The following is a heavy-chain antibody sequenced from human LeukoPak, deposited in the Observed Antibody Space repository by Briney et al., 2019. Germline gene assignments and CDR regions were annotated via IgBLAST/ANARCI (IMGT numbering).Heavy chain of an antibody. CDR1: GFNFGAYA. V-gene: IGHV3-49*04. J-gene: IGHJ5*02. CDR3: TRNGRGCSSTSCYAGRFDP. CDR2: VTSQAFGGRI. Sequence: GGSLRLSCTASGFNFGAYAMSWVRQAPGKGLEWVGFVTSQAFGGRIEYAASVRGRFTISRDDSKSTAYLQTNSLKTEDTAVYFCTRNGRGCSSTSCYAGRFDPWGQGTQVTVSS. D-gene: IGHD2-2*01.